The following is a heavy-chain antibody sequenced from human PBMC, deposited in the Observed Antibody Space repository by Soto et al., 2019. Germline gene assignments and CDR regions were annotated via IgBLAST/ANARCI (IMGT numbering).Heavy chain of an antibody. CDR2: INPNSGGT. CDR1: GYTFTGYY. D-gene: IGHD2-2*01. CDR3: ASHGGTSCLGCTRYGMDV. Sequence: ASVKVSCKASGYTFTGYYMHWVRQAPGQGLEWLGWINPNSGGTNYAQKFQGRVTMTRDTSISTAYMELSRLRSDDTAVYYCASHGGTSCLGCTRYGMDVWGRETTVGVAS. J-gene: IGHJ6*01. V-gene: IGHV1-2*02.